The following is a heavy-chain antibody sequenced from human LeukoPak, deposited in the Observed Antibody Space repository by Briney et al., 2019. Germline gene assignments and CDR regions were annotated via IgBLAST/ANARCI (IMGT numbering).Heavy chain of an antibody. CDR2: IVVGSGNT. D-gene: IGHD5-12*01. CDR1: GFTFTSSA. V-gene: IGHV1-58*02. CDR3: AAAIRGYSGYNRDY. J-gene: IGHJ4*02. Sequence: ASVKVSCKASGFTFTSSAMQWVRQARGQRLEWIGWIVVGSGNTNYAQKFQERVTITRDMSTSTAYMEPSSLRSEDTAVYYCAAAIRGYSGYNRDYWGQGTLVTVSS.